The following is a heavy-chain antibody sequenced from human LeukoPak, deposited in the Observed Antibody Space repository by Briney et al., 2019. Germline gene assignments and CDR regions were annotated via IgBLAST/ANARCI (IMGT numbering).Heavy chain of an antibody. D-gene: IGHD6-13*01. CDR1: GGSISHYY. Sequence: SETLSLTCTVSGGSISHYYWSWIRQPAGKGLEWIGHIYSTGSTNYNPSLKSRVTISVDKSKNQFSLKLTSVTAADRAVYYCARAYSISWYYFDYWGQGTLVTVSS. CDR3: ARAYSISWYYFDY. CDR2: IYSTGST. J-gene: IGHJ4*02. V-gene: IGHV4-4*07.